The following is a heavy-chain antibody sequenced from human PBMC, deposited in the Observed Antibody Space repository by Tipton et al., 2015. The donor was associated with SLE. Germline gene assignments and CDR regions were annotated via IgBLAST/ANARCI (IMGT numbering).Heavy chain of an antibody. CDR1: EDRFSTSW. V-gene: IGHV5-51*03. CDR2: VYPHDSDT. J-gene: IGHJ4*02. Sequence: QLVQSGAELKRPGESLKISCMGSEDRFSTSWIAWVRQMPGKGLELMGIVYPHDSDTKYSPPFRGQVTISADKSSRTVYLQWSVLKASDTAMYFCARARGYFDSWGQGTLVTVPP. CDR3: ARARGYFDS. D-gene: IGHD3-10*01.